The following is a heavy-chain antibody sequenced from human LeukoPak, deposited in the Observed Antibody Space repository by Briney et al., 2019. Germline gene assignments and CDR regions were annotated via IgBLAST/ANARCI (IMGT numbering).Heavy chain of an antibody. CDR3: ARKRGYCSGGSCPRRAFDI. CDR1: GGLISSYY. Sequence: SETLSLTCTVSGGLISSYYWSWIRQRPGKGLEWIGYIYYSGSTNYNPSLKSRVTISVDTSKNQFSLKLSSVTAADTAVYYCARKRGYCSGGSCPRRAFDIWGQGTMVTVSS. D-gene: IGHD2-15*01. CDR2: IYYSGST. J-gene: IGHJ3*02. V-gene: IGHV4-59*12.